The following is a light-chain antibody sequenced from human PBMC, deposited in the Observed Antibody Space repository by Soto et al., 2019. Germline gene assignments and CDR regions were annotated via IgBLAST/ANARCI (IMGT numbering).Light chain of an antibody. V-gene: IGLV1-40*01. CDR3: QCYDTSLRVV. CDR1: RSNIGADYD. Sequence: QSVLTQPPSVSGAPGQRVTISCTGSRSNIGADYDVHWYQQLPGTAPKLLIYDDNNRPSGVPDRFSGSKSGTSASLAITGLQAEDEADYYCQCYDTSLRVVFGGGTKLTVL. J-gene: IGLJ2*01. CDR2: DDN.